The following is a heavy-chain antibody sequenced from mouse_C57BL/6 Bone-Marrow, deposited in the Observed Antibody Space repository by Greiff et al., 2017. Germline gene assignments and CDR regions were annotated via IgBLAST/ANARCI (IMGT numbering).Heavy chain of an antibody. CDR2: IHPNSGST. CDR3: ASLGGYYDYFAY. J-gene: IGHJ3*01. Sequence: VQLQQPGAELVKPGASVKLSCKASGYTFTSYWMHWVKQRPGQGLEWIGMIHPNSGSTNYNEKFKSKATLTVDKSSSTAYMQLSSLTSEDSAVYYCASLGGYYDYFAYWDQGTLVTVSA. CDR1: GYTFTSYW. D-gene: IGHD2-4*01. V-gene: IGHV1-64*01.